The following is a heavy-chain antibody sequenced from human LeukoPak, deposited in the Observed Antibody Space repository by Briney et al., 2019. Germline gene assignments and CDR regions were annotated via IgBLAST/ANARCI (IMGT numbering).Heavy chain of an antibody. J-gene: IGHJ4*02. CDR3: ARDKWLRSTYFDY. Sequence: PSQTLSLTCTVSGGSISSGDYYWSWIRQPPGKGLEWIGYIYYSGSTYYNPSLKSRVTISVDTSKNQFSLKLSSVTAADTAVYYCARDKWLRSTYFDYRGQGTLVTVSS. CDR2: IYYSGST. D-gene: IGHD5-12*01. CDR1: GGSISSGDYY. V-gene: IGHV4-30-4*08.